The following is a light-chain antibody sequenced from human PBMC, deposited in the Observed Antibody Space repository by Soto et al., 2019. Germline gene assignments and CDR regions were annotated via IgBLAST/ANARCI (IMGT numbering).Light chain of an antibody. V-gene: IGKV1-9*01. CDR2: AAS. CDR1: QGISSS. Sequence: IQLTQSPSSLSASVGDRVTITCRAGQGISSSLAWYQQKPAKAPNLLISAASTLETGVPSRFSGSGSGTDFALTISSLQPEDFATYYCQQIDSYPRTFGQGTKVEIK. CDR3: QQIDSYPRT. J-gene: IGKJ1*01.